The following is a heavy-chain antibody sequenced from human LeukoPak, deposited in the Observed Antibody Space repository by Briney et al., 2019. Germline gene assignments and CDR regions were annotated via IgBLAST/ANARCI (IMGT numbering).Heavy chain of an antibody. V-gene: IGHV3-30*02. CDR3: AKEGDGYYYYYMDV. CDR1: GFTFSSYG. J-gene: IGHJ6*03. Sequence: SGGSLRLSCAASGFTFSSYGMHWVRQAVGKGLEWVAFIRYDGSNKYYADSVKGRFTISRDNSKNTLYLQMNSLRAEDTAVYYCAKEGDGYYYYYMDVWGKGTTVTVSS. CDR2: IRYDGSNK. D-gene: IGHD3-16*01.